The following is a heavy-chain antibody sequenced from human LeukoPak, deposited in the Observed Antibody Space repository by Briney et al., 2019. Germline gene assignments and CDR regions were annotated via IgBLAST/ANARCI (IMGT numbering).Heavy chain of an antibody. D-gene: IGHD6-6*01. J-gene: IGHJ6*03. CDR3: ARWSGSVTARNYYYYMDV. Sequence: SSETLSLTCTVSGGSVRRGNYYWTWIRQPAGSGLEWIGRIYTSGTTDYNPSLRSRVTISVDASRNQFSLNLSSVTAADTAVYYCARWSGSVTARNYYYYMDVWGEGTTVTVSS. CDR1: GGSVRRGNYY. CDR2: IYTSGTT. V-gene: IGHV4-61*02.